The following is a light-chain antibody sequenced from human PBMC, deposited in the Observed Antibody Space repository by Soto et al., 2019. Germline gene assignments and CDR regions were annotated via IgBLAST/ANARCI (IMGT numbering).Light chain of an antibody. CDR1: QSLLDSDDGNTY. Sequence: DIVMTQTPLSLPVTPGELASISCGSSQSLLDSDDGNTYLDWYLQKPGQSPQLLIYTVSYRASGVPDRFSGSGSGTDFTLKISRVEAEDVGVYYCMQRIEFPLTFGGGTKVDIK. CDR3: MQRIEFPLT. CDR2: TVS. V-gene: IGKV2-40*01. J-gene: IGKJ4*01.